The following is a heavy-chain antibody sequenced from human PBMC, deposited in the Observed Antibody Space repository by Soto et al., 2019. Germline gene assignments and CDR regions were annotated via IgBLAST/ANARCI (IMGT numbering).Heavy chain of an antibody. CDR3: ARPANTVADHFDL. J-gene: IGHJ4*02. CDR2: IYPSDSDT. CDR1: GYTFTIYW. Sequence: GESLKISCQVSGYTFTIYWIGWVRQMPGKGLEWMGIIYPSDSDTRYSPSFQGQVTISADQSINTAYLQWDSLKASDTAIYCCARPANTVADHFDLWGQGTPVTVSS. D-gene: IGHD4-17*01. V-gene: IGHV5-51*01.